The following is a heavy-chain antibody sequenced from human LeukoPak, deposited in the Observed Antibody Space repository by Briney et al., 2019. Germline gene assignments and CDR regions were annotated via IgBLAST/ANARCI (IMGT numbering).Heavy chain of an antibody. D-gene: IGHD5-12*01. CDR3: ARHRRDSGYDTSYFDY. J-gene: IGHJ4*02. CDR2: IYYSGST. V-gene: IGHV4-39*01. Sequence: PSETLSLTCTVSGGSISSSSYYWGWIRQPPGKGLEWIGSIYYSGSTYYSPSLKSRVTISVDTSKNQFSLKLSSVTAADTAVYYCARHRRDSGYDTSYFDYWGQGTLVTVSS. CDR1: GGSISSSSYY.